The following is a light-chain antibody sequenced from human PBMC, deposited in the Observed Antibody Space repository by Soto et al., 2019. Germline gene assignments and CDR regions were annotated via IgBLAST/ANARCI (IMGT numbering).Light chain of an antibody. CDR3: QQYNNWPPLT. Sequence: EIVMTQSPATLSVSPGERATLSCRASQSVSSNLAWYQQNPGQAPRLLIYGASTRATGIPARFSGSGSGTECTLTISSLQSEEFAVYYCQQYNNWPPLTFGGGTKVEIK. CDR2: GAS. CDR1: QSVSSN. J-gene: IGKJ4*01. V-gene: IGKV3-15*01.